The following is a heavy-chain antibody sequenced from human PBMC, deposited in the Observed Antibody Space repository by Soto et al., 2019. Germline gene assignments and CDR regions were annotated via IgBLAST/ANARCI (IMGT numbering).Heavy chain of an antibody. Sequence: SETLSLTCTVSGVSISSGGYYWSWIRQHPGKGLEWIGYIYYSGSTYYNPSLKSRVTISVDTSKNQFSLKLSSVTAADTAVYYCALYYYDSSGSPSGPEYFQHWGQGTLVTVSS. CDR2: IYYSGST. J-gene: IGHJ1*01. CDR3: ALYYYDSSGSPSGPEYFQH. V-gene: IGHV4-31*03. CDR1: GVSISSGGYY. D-gene: IGHD3-22*01.